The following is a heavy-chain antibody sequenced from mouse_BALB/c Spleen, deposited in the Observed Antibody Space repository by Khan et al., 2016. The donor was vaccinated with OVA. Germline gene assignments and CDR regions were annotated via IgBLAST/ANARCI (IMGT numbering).Heavy chain of an antibody. CDR3: ARDGSRYNYAMDY. V-gene: IGHV3-6*01. CDR2: ISYDGSN. D-gene: IGHD1-1*01. CDR1: GYSITSGYY. J-gene: IGHJ4*01. Sequence: EVQLVESGPGLVKPSQSLSLTCSVTGYSITSGYYWNWIRQFPGNKLEWMGYISYDGSNNYNPSLKNRISITRDTSENQFFLQLNSVTTEDTATYYCARDGSRYNYAMDYWGQGTSVTVSS.